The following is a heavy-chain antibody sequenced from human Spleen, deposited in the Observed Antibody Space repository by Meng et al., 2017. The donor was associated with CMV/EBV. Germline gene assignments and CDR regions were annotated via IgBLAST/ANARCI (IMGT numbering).Heavy chain of an antibody. CDR2: INPNSGGT. CDR3: ARDSKTRDFWSGWYYYGMDV. V-gene: IGHV1-2*02. CDR1: GYTLTGYY. J-gene: IGHJ6*02. Sequence: ASVKVSCKASGYTLTGYYMHWVRQAPGQGLEWMGWINPNSGGTNYAQKFQGRVTMTRDTSISTAYMELSRLRSDDTAVYYCARDSKTRDFWSGWYYYGMDVWGQGTTVTVSS. D-gene: IGHD3-3*01.